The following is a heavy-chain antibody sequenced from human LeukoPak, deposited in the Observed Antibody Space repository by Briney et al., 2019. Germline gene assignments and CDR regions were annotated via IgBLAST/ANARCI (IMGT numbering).Heavy chain of an antibody. V-gene: IGHV3-23*01. Sequence: GGSLRLSCAASGFTFSNYGMSCVRQAPGKGLEWVSSLTSRGDTSYAESVKGRFTISRDRSENSLLQMNRLTAEDTAVYFCATRRVVRGHFFDSWGQGTLVTVSS. J-gene: IGHJ4*02. D-gene: IGHD3-10*01. CDR3: ATRRVVRGHFFDS. CDR1: GFTFSNYG. CDR2: LTSRGDT.